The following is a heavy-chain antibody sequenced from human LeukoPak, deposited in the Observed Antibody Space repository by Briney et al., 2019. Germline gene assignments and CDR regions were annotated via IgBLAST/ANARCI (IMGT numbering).Heavy chain of an antibody. CDR2: ISSSSSTI. V-gene: IGHV3-48*02. J-gene: IGHJ4*02. CDR3: ARDCSGGSCYLSLDY. D-gene: IGHD2-15*01. CDR1: GFTFSSYS. Sequence: GGSLRLSCAASGFTFSSYSMNWVRQAPGKGLEWVSYISSSSSTIYYADSVKGRFTISRDNAKNSLYLQMNSLRDEDTAVYYCARDCSGGSCYLSLDYWGQGTLVTVSS.